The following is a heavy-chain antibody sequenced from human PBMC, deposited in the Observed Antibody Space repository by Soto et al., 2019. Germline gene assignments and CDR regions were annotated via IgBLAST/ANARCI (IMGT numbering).Heavy chain of an antibody. Sequence: PGGSLRLSCAASGFTFSSYGMHWVRQAPGKGLEWVAVIWYDGSNKYYADSVKGRFTISRDNSKNTLYLQMNSLRAEDTAVYYCARDGGDSSGYYFPSYFDYWGQGTLVTVSS. J-gene: IGHJ4*02. CDR1: GFTFSSYG. V-gene: IGHV3-33*01. D-gene: IGHD3-22*01. CDR3: ARDGGDSSGYYFPSYFDY. CDR2: IWYDGSNK.